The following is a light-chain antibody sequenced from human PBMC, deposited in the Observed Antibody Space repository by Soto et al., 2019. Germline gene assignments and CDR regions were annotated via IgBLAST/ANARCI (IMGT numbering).Light chain of an antibody. V-gene: IGKV1-5*01. CDR3: QQYNSSVWT. CDR2: DAS. CDR1: QSVSFW. Sequence: DIQMTQSPSTLSASVGDRVTITCRASQSVSFWLAWYQQKPGKAPRFLIYDASSLERGVPSRFSGGGSGTEFTLTISNLQPEDFATYDGQQYNSSVWTFGQGTKVDI. J-gene: IGKJ1*01.